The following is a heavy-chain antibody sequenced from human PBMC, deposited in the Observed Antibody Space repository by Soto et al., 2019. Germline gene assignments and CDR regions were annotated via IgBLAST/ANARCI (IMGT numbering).Heavy chain of an antibody. D-gene: IGHD2-8*01. V-gene: IGHV5-51*01. J-gene: IGHJ4*02. CDR3: ARHLYTNANGNLFVDF. CDR1: GYGFSNYW. CDR2: IFPRDSDT. Sequence: PGESLKISCEGSGYGFSNYWIGWVRQKSGKGLEWMGIIFPRDSDTKYNPSLQGQVSISADNSVATAYLHLSSLKPSDSAIYYCARHLYTNANGNLFVDFSGQGTPVTVSS.